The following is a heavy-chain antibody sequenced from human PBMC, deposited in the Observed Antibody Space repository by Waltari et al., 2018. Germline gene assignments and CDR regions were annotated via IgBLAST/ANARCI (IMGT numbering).Heavy chain of an antibody. CDR3: ATITIFGVVIIHYYGMDV. CDR1: GGTFSSYA. D-gene: IGHD3-3*01. Sequence: QVQLVQSGAEVKKPGSSVKVSCKASGGTFSSYAISWVRQAPGQGLEWMGRIIPILGLANYAQKVQGRVTITADKATSTAYMDLSSLRAEDTAVYYCATITIFGVVIIHYYGMDVWGQGTTVTVSS. J-gene: IGHJ6*02. V-gene: IGHV1-69*04. CDR2: IIPILGLA.